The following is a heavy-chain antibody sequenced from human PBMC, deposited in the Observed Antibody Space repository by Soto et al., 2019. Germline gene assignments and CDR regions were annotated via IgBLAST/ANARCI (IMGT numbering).Heavy chain of an antibody. D-gene: IGHD2-8*01. V-gene: IGHV4-30-2*01. J-gene: IGHJ5*02. Sequence: SETLSLTCAVSGGSISSGGYSWSWIRQPPGKGLEWIGYIYHSGSTYYNPSLKSRVTISVDTSKNQFSLKLSSVTAADTAVYYCARVSYIVLMVYARQTSWWFDPWGQGTLVTVSS. CDR2: IYHSGST. CDR3: ARVSYIVLMVYARQTSWWFDP. CDR1: GGSISSGGYS.